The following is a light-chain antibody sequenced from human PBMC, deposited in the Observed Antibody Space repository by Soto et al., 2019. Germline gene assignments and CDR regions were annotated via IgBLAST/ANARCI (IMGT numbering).Light chain of an antibody. Sequence: EMLMTQSAATLSVSPGERATLSCRASQTIGTNLAWYQQQPGQAPSLLIYRASTRAPGVPARFSGSGSGTDFTLAISSLQSEDFGVYYCQRQNGWPITFGQGTRLEIK. CDR3: QRQNGWPIT. CDR2: RAS. J-gene: IGKJ5*01. CDR1: QTIGTN. V-gene: IGKV3-15*01.